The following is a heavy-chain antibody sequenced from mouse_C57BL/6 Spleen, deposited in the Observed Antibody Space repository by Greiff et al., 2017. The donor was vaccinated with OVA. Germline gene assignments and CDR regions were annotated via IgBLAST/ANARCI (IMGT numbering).Heavy chain of an antibody. D-gene: IGHD3-3*01. J-gene: IGHJ2*01. CDR2: ISDGGSYT. V-gene: IGHV5-4*01. CDR1: GFTFSSYA. Sequence: EVQRVESGGGLVKPGGSLKLSCAASGFTFSSYAMSWVRQTPEKRLEWVATISDGGSYTYYPDNVKGRFTISRDNAKNNLYLQMSHLKSEDTAMYYCARDQGLGVYFDYWGQGTTLTVSS. CDR3: ARDQGLGVYFDY.